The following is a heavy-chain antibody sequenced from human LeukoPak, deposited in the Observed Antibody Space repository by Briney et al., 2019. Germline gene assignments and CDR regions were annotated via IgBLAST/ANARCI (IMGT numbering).Heavy chain of an antibody. J-gene: IGHJ4*02. CDR3: ATGRSSSWYLGSTDY. CDR1: GYTLTELS. V-gene: IGHV1-24*01. D-gene: IGHD6-13*01. Sequence: GASVKVSCKVSGYTLTELSMHWVRQAPGKGLEWMGGFDPEDGETIYAQKFQGRVTMTEDTSTDTAYMELSSLRSEDTAVYYCATGRSSSWYLGSTDYWGQGTLVTVSS. CDR2: FDPEDGET.